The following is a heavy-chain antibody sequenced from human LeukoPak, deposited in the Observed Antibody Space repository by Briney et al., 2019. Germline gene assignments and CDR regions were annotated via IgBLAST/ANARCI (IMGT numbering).Heavy chain of an antibody. D-gene: IGHD4-17*01. V-gene: IGHV4-59*01. CDR3: ARGGVTPDYGDLRAYYYYYMDV. CDR2: IYYSGST. Sequence: SETLSLTCTVSGDSISSYYWSWIRQPPGKGLEWIGYIYYSGSTNYNPSLKSRVTISVDTSKNQFSLKLSFVTAADTAVYYCARGGVTPDYGDLRAYYYYYMDVWGKGTTVTVSS. CDR1: GDSISSYY. J-gene: IGHJ6*03.